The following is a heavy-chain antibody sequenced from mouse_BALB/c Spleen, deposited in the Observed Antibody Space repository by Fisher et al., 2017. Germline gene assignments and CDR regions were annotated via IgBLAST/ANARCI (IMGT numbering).Heavy chain of an antibody. D-gene: IGHD2-4*01. V-gene: IGHV5-17*02. Sequence: RFTISRDNPKNTLFLQMTSLRSEDTAMYYCARKEYDYDGAMDYWGQGTSVTVSS. J-gene: IGHJ4*01. CDR3: ARKEYDYDGAMDY.